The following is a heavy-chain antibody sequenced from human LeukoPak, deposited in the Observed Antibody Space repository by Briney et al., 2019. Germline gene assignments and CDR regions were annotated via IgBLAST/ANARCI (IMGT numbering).Heavy chain of an antibody. D-gene: IGHD6-13*01. CDR2: ISYDGSNK. V-gene: IGHV3-30*14. J-gene: IGHJ4*02. CDR1: GFTFSSYA. Sequence: GGSLRLSCSASGFTFSSYAMHWVRQAPGKGLEWVAVISYDGSNKYYADSVKGRFTISRDNSKNTLYLQMNSLRAEDTAVYYCARDWGSSWDDGDYWGQGTLVTVSS. CDR3: ARDWGSSWDDGDY.